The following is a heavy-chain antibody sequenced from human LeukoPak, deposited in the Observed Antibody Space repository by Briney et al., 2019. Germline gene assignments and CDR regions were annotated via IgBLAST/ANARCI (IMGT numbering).Heavy chain of an antibody. CDR1: GGSISSHY. J-gene: IGHJ6*03. V-gene: IGHV4-59*11. Sequence: PSETLSLTCTVSGGSISSHYWSWIRQPPGKGLECLGYIYYSGSTNYNPSLKGRVTISVDTSKNQFSLKLSSVTAADTAVYYCARGSGTTYYFYMDVWGKGTTVTVSS. CDR2: IYYSGST. D-gene: IGHD1-14*01. CDR3: ARGSGTTYYFYMDV.